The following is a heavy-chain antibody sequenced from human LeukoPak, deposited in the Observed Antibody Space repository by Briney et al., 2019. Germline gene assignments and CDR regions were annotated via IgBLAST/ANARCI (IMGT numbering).Heavy chain of an antibody. CDR1: GFTFSSYA. Sequence: PGGSLRLSCAASGFTFSSYAMSWVRQAPGKGLEWVSAITGSGGSIYYADSVKGRFTTSRDNSKNTLYLQMNSLRAEDTAVYYCAKSAGRGWLLYYFDSWGQGALVTVSS. J-gene: IGHJ4*02. CDR2: ITGSGGSI. D-gene: IGHD5-12*01. CDR3: AKSAGRGWLLYYFDS. V-gene: IGHV3-23*01.